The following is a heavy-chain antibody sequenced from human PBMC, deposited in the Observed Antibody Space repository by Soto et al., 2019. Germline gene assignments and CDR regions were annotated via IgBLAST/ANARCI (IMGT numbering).Heavy chain of an antibody. CDR2: FKHSGGT. V-gene: IGHV4-34*01. D-gene: IGHD4-17*01. CDR1: DGSFSDYY. Sequence: QVHLPQWGAGLLKPSETLSLTCGVYDGSFSDYYWSWIRQTPGKGLEWIGEFKHSGGTNYSPSLNSRVTILGDTSNNQFSLKLTSVTAADTAMYYFARQVVGLAVTQDWGQGTVVTVSS. CDR3: ARQVVGLAVTQD. J-gene: IGHJ4*02.